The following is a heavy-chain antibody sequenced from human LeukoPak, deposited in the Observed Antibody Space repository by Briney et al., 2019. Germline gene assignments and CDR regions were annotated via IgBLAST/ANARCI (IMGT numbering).Heavy chain of an antibody. Sequence: PGGSLRLSCAASGFTFSSYSMNWVRQAPGKGLEWVSIISVSGDSTYYADSVKGRFTISRDNSKNTLYLQMNSLRAEDTALYYCAKGPNWFDPWGQGTLVTVSS. CDR3: AKGPNWFDP. CDR1: GFTFSSYS. CDR2: ISVSGDST. J-gene: IGHJ5*02. V-gene: IGHV3-23*01.